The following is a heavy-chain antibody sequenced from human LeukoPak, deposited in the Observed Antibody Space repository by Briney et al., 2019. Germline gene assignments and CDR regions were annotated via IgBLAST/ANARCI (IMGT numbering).Heavy chain of an antibody. CDR1: GYPFSAHF. D-gene: IGHD3-10*01. Sequence: GASVRVSCKASGYPFSAHFLNWVRQAPGQGLEWMGNIDTTTGNPRYAQDFTGRFVFSLDTSVSTAYLQITSLKADDTAAYCCVRGTPTPGMDYWGQGAQVTVSS. CDR2: IDTTTGNP. J-gene: IGHJ4*02. CDR3: VRGTPTPGMDY. V-gene: IGHV7-4-1*02.